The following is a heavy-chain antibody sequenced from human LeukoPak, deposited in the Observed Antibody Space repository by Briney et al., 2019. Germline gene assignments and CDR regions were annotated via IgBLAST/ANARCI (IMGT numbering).Heavy chain of an antibody. J-gene: IGHJ4*02. Sequence: GGSLRLSCAASGFTFSSYWMHWVRQAPGKGLMWVSRINSDGSITDYADSVKGRFTISRDNAKNTLYLQMNSLRAEDTAVYYCARVRATFSPHFDNWGQGTLVTVSS. V-gene: IGHV3-74*01. CDR1: GFTFSSYW. CDR2: INSDGSIT. D-gene: IGHD5-12*01. CDR3: ARVRATFSPHFDN.